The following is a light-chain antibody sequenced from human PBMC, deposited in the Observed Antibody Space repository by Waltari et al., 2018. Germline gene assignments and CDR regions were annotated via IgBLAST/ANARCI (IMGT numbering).Light chain of an antibody. CDR1: RDISRW. J-gene: IGKJ1*01. CDR3: QQYKTYSPWA. Sequence: DIQMTQSPSTLSALIGDTVTITCRASRDISRWLAWYQQKPGKAPNLLISKASTLESGVPSRFNGSGSGTQFSLTLSSLQPDDFATYYCQQYKTYSPWAFGQGTKVEIK. V-gene: IGKV1-5*03. CDR2: KAS.